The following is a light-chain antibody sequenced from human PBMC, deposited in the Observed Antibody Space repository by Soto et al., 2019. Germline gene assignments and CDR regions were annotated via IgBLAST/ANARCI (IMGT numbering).Light chain of an antibody. CDR2: AAS. CDR1: QSISDY. V-gene: IGKV1-39*01. CDR3: QQSYSTPTWT. J-gene: IGKJ1*01. Sequence: DIQMTQSLSSLSASVGDRVTITCRASQSISDYLNWYQQKPGKAPKLLIYAASNLLSGVPSRFSASGSGTVFTLTITSLHPEDLAPYYCQQSYSTPTWTFGQGTKVEIK.